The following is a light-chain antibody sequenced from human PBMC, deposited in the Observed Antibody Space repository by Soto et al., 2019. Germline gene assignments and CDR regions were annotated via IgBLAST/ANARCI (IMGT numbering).Light chain of an antibody. V-gene: IGLV2-23*02. J-gene: IGLJ7*01. CDR3: CSYAGTSTHTV. CDR1: SSDVGSYNL. CDR2: EVS. Sequence: QSALTQPASVSGSPGQSSTISCTGTSSDVGSYNLVTWYQQHPGKAPKLMISEVSKRPSGISDRFSGSKSGSTASLTISGLQAEYEADYYCCSYAGTSTHTVFGGGTQLTVL.